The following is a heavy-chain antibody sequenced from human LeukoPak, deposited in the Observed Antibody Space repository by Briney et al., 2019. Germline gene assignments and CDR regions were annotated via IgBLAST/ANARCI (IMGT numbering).Heavy chain of an antibody. J-gene: IGHJ6*03. D-gene: IGHD6-19*01. Sequence: SETLSLTCTVSGGSISSYYWSWIRQPPGKGLEWIGYIYYSGSTNYNPSLKSRVTISVDTSKNQFSLKLSSVTAADTAVYYCARSGCDFYYYYYMDVWGKGTTVTISS. V-gene: IGHV4-59*01. CDR1: GGSISSYY. CDR3: ARSGCDFYYYYYMDV. CDR2: IYYSGST.